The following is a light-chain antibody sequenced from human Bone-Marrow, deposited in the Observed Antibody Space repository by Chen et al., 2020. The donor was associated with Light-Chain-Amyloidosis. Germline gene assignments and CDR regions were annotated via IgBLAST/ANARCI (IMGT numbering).Light chain of an antibody. V-gene: IGKV3-11*01. CDR2: DAS. CDR3: QHRGGWPPLS. Sequence: EVVLTQSPATLSLSPGERATLSCRAHQTISPHLVWYQKKPGQVPRLLIYDASTRATGIPARFRGSGSGTDFTLAISSLEAEDFAVYYSQHRGGWPPLSFGGGTKIEIK. CDR1: QTISPH. J-gene: IGKJ4*01.